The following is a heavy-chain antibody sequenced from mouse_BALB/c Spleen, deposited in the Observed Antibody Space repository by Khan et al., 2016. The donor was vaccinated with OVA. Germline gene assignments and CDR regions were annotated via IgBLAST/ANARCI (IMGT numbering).Heavy chain of an antibody. J-gene: IGHJ4*01. CDR3: ARQPYYHYNSMDY. Sequence: QVQLKQSGPGLVAPSQSLSITCTISGFSLTNYGVHWVRQPPGKGLEWLVVIWSDGSKTYNSDLKSRLTISKDNSKSQVFLEMNSLQTDDTAMYFCARQPYYHYNSMDYWGQGTSVTVSS. CDR2: IWSDGSK. CDR1: GFSLTNYG. V-gene: IGHV2-6-1*01. D-gene: IGHD2-10*01.